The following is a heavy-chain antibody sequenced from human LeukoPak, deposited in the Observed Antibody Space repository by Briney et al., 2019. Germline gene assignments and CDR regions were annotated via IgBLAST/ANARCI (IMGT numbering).Heavy chain of an antibody. V-gene: IGHV1-18*04. D-gene: IGHD1-14*01. J-gene: IGHJ4*02. CDR3: ARGNYGQPAFDY. CDR1: GYTFTKYG. CDR2: ISGDKGDT. Sequence: ASVKISCKTSGYTFTKYGITWVRQAPGQGLEWLGWISGDKGDTNYAQKVQGRVTLTTDRSTRTAYMELRTLTSDDTALYYCARGNYGQPAFDYWGQGTQVTVSS.